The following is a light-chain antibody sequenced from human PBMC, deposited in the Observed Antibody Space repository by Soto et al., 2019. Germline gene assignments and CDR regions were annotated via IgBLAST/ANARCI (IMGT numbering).Light chain of an antibody. Sequence: MQLKQSPSTLSGSIGDRVTITCRASQTISSWLAWYQQKPGKAPKLLIYKASTLKSGVPSRFSGSGSGTEFTLTISSLQPDDFAPYYCQHYNSYSEAFGQGTKVDI. V-gene: IGKV1-5*03. CDR2: KAS. CDR1: QTISSW. CDR3: QHYNSYSEA. J-gene: IGKJ1*01.